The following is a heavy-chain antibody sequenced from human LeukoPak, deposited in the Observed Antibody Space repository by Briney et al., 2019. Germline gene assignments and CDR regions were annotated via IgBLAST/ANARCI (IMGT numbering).Heavy chain of an antibody. CDR3: ARPYCSSTSCYGPDDAFDI. V-gene: IGHV3-20*04. J-gene: IGHJ3*02. CDR2: INWNGGRS. CDR1: GFTFDDYG. Sequence: RPGGSLRLSCAASGFTFDDYGMNWVRQAPGKGLEWVSGINWNGGRSGYADSVKGRFTISRDNSKNTLYLQMNSLRAEDTAVYYCARPYCSSTSCYGPDDAFDIWGQGTMVTVSS. D-gene: IGHD2-2*01.